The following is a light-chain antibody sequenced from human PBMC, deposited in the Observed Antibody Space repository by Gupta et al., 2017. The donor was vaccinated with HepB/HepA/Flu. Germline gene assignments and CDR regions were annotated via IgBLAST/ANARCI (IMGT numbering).Light chain of an antibody. Sequence: VRTQPPLPLPVTPGEPASISCRSSQSLLHSNGYNYLDWYLQKPGQSPQLLIYLGSNRASGVPDRFSGSGSGTDFTLKISRVEAEDVGVYYCMQALQTPLTFGGGTKVEIK. CDR1: QSLLHSNGYNY. J-gene: IGKJ4*01. V-gene: IGKV2-28*01. CDR2: LGS. CDR3: MQALQTPLT.